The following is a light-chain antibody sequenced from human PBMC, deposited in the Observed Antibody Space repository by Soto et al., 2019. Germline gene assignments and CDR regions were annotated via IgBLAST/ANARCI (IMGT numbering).Light chain of an antibody. Sequence: QSALTPPPSASGSPGQSVTISCTGTSSGVGAYNYVSWYQQHAGEAPKLVIYEVTKRPSGVPDRFSGSKSANTASLTVSGVQSEDEADYYCSLFASGNAWVFGGGTKVTVL. CDR3: SLFASGNAWV. CDR2: EVT. CDR1: SSGVGAYNY. V-gene: IGLV2-8*01. J-gene: IGLJ3*02.